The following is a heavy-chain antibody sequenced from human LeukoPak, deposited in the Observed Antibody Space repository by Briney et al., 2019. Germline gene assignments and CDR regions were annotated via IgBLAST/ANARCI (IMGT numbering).Heavy chain of an antibody. V-gene: IGHV4-39*01. CDR2: IYYSGST. CDR3: AGVSGSYLYYFDY. D-gene: IGHD1-26*01. J-gene: IGHJ4*02. Sequence: PSETLSLTCTVSGGSISSSGYYWGWIRQPPGKGLEWIGSIYYSGSTYYNPSLKSRVTISVDTSKNQFSLKLSSVTAADTAVYYCAGVSGSYLYYFDYGGQGTLVTVSS. CDR1: GGSISSSGYY.